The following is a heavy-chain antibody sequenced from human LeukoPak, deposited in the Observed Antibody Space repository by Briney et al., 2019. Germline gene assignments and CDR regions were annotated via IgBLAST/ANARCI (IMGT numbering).Heavy chain of an antibody. D-gene: IGHD1-1*01. CDR2: IYTSGST. CDR3: ASQLGYFDY. V-gene: IGHV4-61*02. J-gene: IGHJ4*02. CDR1: GGSISSGSYY. Sequence: SETLSLICTVSGGSISSGSYYWSWIRQPAGKGLEWIGRIYTSGSTSYNPSLKSRVTVSLDTSKDQFSLKLSSVTAADTAVYYCASQLGYFDYWGQGTLVTVSS.